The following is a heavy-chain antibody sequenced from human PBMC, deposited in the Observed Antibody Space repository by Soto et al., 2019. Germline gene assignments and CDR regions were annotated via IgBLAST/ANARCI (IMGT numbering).Heavy chain of an antibody. CDR3: ARERSTGSGQDAFDI. Sequence: GASVKVSCKASGYTFTGYYMHWVRQAPGQGLEWMGWINPNSGGTNYAQKFQGWVTMTRDTSISTAYMELSRLRSDDTAVYYCARERSTGSGQDAFDIWGQGTMVTVSS. CDR1: GYTFTGYY. J-gene: IGHJ3*02. D-gene: IGHD2-15*01. CDR2: INPNSGGT. V-gene: IGHV1-2*04.